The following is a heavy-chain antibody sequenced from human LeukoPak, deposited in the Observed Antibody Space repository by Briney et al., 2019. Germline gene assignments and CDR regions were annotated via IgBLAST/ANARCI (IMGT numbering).Heavy chain of an antibody. CDR2: INHSGST. D-gene: IGHD2-2*01. J-gene: IGHJ5*02. CDR1: GGSFSGFH. V-gene: IGHV4-34*01. Sequence: PSETLSLTCAVYGGSFSGFHWSWIRQPPGKGLEWIGEINHSGSTNYNPSLKSRVTISVDTSKNQFSLKLSSVTAADTAVYYCARGRPVVPAATGNWFDPWGQGTLVTVSS. CDR3: ARGRPVVPAATGNWFDP.